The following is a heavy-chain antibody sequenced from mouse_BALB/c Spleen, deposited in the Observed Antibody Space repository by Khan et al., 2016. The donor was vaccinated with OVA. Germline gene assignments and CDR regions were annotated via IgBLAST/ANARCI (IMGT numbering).Heavy chain of an antibody. CDR1: GYTFSSYW. CDR3: ARCGRYYACY. J-gene: IGHJ2*01. Sequence: QVQLKQSGAELMKPGASVKISCKATGYTFSSYWIEWVKQRPGHGLEWIGEILPGSGSTNYYEKFKGKATFTADTSSNTAYMQLSSLTSEDSAVYYCARCGRYYACYWGQSTTLTVSS. CDR2: ILPGSGST. V-gene: IGHV1-9*01. D-gene: IGHD1-1*02.